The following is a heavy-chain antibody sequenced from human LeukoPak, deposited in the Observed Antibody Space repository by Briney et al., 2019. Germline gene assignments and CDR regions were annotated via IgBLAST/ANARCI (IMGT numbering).Heavy chain of an antibody. J-gene: IGHJ4*02. V-gene: IGHV1-8*01. CDR2: MNPNSGNT. D-gene: IGHD4-11*01. CDR3: ARGDYSKKSNDY. CDR1: GYTFTSYD. Sequence: APVKVSCKASGYTFTSYDINWVRQATGQGLEWMGWMNPNSGNTGYAQKFQGRVTMTRNTSISTAYMELSSLRSEDTAVYYCARGDYSKKSNDYWGQGTLVTVSS.